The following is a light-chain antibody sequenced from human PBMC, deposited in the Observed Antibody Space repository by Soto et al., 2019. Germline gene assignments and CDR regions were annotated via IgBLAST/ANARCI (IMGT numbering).Light chain of an antibody. CDR3: SSYAGSRNLV. CDR2: EVT. CDR1: SSDVGAYNF. V-gene: IGLV2-8*01. J-gene: IGLJ3*02. Sequence: QSVLTQPPSASGSPGQSVTISCTGTSSDVGAYNFVSWYQQHPGKAPKLMISEVTKRPAGVPDRFSGSKSGNTASLTVSGLQAEDEADYYCSSYAGSRNLVFGGGTKVTVL.